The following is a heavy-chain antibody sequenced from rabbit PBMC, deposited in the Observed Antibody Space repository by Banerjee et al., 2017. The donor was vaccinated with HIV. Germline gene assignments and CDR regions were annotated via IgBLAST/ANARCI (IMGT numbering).Heavy chain of an antibody. CDR1: GFSFSSSDY. CDR2: IAGSGSGFT. D-gene: IGHD4-1*01. J-gene: IGHJ4*01. Sequence: QSLEESGGDLVKPGASLTLTCTASGFSFSSSDYMCWVRQAPGKGLEWISCIAGSGSGFTYSATWAKGRFTCSKTSSTTVTLQMTSLTVADTATYFCARDLAGVIGWNFGWWGPGTLVTVS. CDR3: ARDLAGVIGWNFGW. V-gene: IGHV1S40*01.